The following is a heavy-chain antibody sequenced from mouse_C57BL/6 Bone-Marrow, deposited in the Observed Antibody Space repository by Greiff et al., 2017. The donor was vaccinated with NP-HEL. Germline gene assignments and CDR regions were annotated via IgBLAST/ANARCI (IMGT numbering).Heavy chain of an antibody. Sequence: EVMLVESGGGLVKPGGSLKLSCAASGFTFSDYGMHWVRQAPEKGLEWVAYISSGSSTIYYADTVKGRFTISRDNAKNTLFLQMTSLRSEDTAMYYCARDGNYPPCGFDVWGTGTTVTVSS. CDR2: ISSGSSTI. CDR3: ARDGNYPPCGFDV. D-gene: IGHD2-1*01. J-gene: IGHJ1*03. CDR1: GFTFSDYG. V-gene: IGHV5-17*01.